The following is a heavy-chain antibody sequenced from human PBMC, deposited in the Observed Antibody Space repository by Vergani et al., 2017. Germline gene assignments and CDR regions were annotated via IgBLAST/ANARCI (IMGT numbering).Heavy chain of an antibody. CDR3: ARDGQWAFDY. D-gene: IGHD6-19*01. CDR1: GGSFSGYY. CDR2: INHSGST. J-gene: IGHJ4*02. V-gene: IGHV4-34*01. Sequence: QVQLQQWGAGLLKPSETLSLICAVYGGSFSGYYWSWVRQPPGKGLEWFGEINHSGSTNYNPSLKSRVTISVDTSKNRFSLKLSSVTAADTAVYYCARDGQWAFDYWGRGTLVTVSS.